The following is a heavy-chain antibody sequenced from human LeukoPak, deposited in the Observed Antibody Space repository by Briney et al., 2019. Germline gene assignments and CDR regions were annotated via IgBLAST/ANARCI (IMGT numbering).Heavy chain of an antibody. D-gene: IGHD5-12*01. V-gene: IGHV1-2*02. CDR1: GYTFTGYY. CDR2: INPNSGGT. Sequence: ASVKVSCKASGYTFTGYYMHWVRQAPGQGLEWMGWINPNSGGTNYAQKFQGRVTMTRDTSISTAYMELSRLRSDDTAVYYCARDGEWLRVEGAFDIWGQGTMVTVSS. CDR3: ARDGEWLRVEGAFDI. J-gene: IGHJ3*02.